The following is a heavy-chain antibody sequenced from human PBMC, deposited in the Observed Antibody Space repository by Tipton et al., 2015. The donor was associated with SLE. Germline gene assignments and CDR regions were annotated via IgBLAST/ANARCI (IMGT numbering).Heavy chain of an antibody. J-gene: IGHJ4*02. Sequence: TLSLTCTVSGVSISSSRYYSSWSWIRQSAGKGLEWIGRISSTGSTNYNPSLKSRVTISVDKSKSQFSLKLSSVTAADTAVYYCAGGFYYGSGTFSDFEYWGQGTLATVSS. V-gene: IGHV4-61*02. CDR2: ISSTGST. CDR3: AGGFYYGSGTFSDFEY. CDR1: GVSISSSRYYSS. D-gene: IGHD3-10*01.